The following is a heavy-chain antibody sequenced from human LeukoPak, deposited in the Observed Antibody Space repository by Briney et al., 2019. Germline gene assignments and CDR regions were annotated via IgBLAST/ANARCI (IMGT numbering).Heavy chain of an antibody. J-gene: IGHJ3*02. D-gene: IGHD2-21*01. Sequence: GGSLRLSCAASGFTFSSYAMSWVRQAPGKGLEWVSAISGSGGSTYYADSVKGRFTISRDNSKNTLYLQMNSLRAEDTAVYYCAKARGRTKGYCGGDCFPPLWAFDIWGQGTMVTVSS. V-gene: IGHV3-23*01. CDR1: GFTFSSYA. CDR3: AKARGRTKGYCGGDCFPPLWAFDI. CDR2: ISGSGGST.